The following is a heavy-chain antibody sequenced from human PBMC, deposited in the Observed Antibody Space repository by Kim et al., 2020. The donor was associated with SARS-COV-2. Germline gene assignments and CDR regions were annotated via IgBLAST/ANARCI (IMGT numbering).Heavy chain of an antibody. CDR2: INAGTGNT. Sequence: ASVKVSCKASGYTFTTYAMHWVRQAPGQRLEWMGWINAGTGNTKYSQKFQGRVTITRDTSASTAYMELSSLRSEDTAVYYCARAGPDTSSWADYWGQGT. CDR3: ARAGPDTSSWADY. D-gene: IGHD6-13*01. CDR1: GYTFTTYA. V-gene: IGHV1-3*01. J-gene: IGHJ4*02.